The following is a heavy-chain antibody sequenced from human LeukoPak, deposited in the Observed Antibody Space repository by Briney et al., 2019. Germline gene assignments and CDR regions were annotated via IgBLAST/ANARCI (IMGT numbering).Heavy chain of an antibody. D-gene: IGHD5-18*01. Sequence: PGGSLRLACTASGFMFSSYGMHWVRQAPGKGLDWMAYIQHDGSGQFYADSVKGRFTISRDNSKNTVYLQMNSLRVEDTALYYCAKFDTVMVNHDAFDIWGLGTMATVSS. V-gene: IGHV3-30*02. CDR3: AKFDTVMVNHDAFDI. J-gene: IGHJ3*02. CDR1: GFMFSSYG. CDR2: IQHDGSGQ.